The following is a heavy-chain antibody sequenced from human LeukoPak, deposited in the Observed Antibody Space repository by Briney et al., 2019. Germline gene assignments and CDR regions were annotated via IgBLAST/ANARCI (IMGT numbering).Heavy chain of an antibody. J-gene: IGHJ4*02. CDR1: GYSFTSYW. Sequence: HGESLKISCKGSGYSFTSYWISWVRQMPGKGLEWMGRIDPSDSYTTYSPSFQGHVTISADKSISTAYLQWSGLKASDTAMYYCARHRSSGREEFDYWGQGTLVTVSS. CDR3: ARHRSSGREEFDY. CDR2: IDPSDSYT. D-gene: IGHD6-19*01. V-gene: IGHV5-10-1*01.